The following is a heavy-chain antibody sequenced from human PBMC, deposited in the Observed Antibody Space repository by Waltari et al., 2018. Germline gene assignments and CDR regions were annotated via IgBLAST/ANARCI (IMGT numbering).Heavy chain of an antibody. CDR2: SIPIFGTA. CDR3: ARDEAIAARPYYYYYGMDV. Sequence: QVQLVQSGAEVKKPGSSVKVSCKASGGTFSSYAISWVRQAPGPGLEWMGGSIPIFGTANYAQKFQGRVTITADESTSTAYMELSSLRSEDTAVYYCARDEAIAARPYYYYYGMDVWGQGTTVTVSS. CDR1: GGTFSSYA. V-gene: IGHV1-69*01. D-gene: IGHD6-6*01. J-gene: IGHJ6*02.